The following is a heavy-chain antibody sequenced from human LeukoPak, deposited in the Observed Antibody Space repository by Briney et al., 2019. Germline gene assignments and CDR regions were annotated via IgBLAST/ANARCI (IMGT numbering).Heavy chain of an antibody. CDR1: GYTFTSYY. V-gene: IGHV1-46*01. CDR3: AKGLDTATVILTGVDY. J-gene: IGHJ4*02. D-gene: IGHD5-18*01. CDR2: INPSGGST. Sequence: GASVKVSCKAFGYTFTSYYMHWVRQAPGQGLEWMGIINPSGGSTSFAQKLQGRVTMTRDTSASTVYMDLDSLTSEDTAVYYCAKGLDTATVILTGVDYWGQGTLVTVSS.